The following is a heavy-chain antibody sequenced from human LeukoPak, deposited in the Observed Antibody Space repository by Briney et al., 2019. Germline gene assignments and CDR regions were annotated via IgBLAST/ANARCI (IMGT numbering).Heavy chain of an antibody. J-gene: IGHJ5*02. V-gene: IGHV3-15*01. Sequence: MAGGSLRLSCAASGFSFSSAWMTWVRQPPGKGLEWVGRIKSKTDGGTVDYAAPVEGRFTISRDDSINTLYLHVNSLKTEDTAMYYCILSNYYSSGSYNFAPWGRGTLVTVSS. CDR1: GFSFSSAW. CDR3: ILSNYYSSGSYNFAP. CDR2: IKSKTDGGTV. D-gene: IGHD3-10*01.